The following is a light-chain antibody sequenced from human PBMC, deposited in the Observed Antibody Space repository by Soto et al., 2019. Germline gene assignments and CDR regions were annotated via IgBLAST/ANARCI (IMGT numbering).Light chain of an antibody. CDR3: PQSYSTPLT. Sequence: DIQMTQSPSSLSASVGDRVTITCRASQSISSYLNWYQQKPGKAPKLLIYAASSLQSGVPSRFSGSGSGTDFTLTISSLQPEDFATYYWPQSYSTPLTFGGGTKVEIK. J-gene: IGKJ4*01. V-gene: IGKV1-39*01. CDR1: QSISSY. CDR2: AAS.